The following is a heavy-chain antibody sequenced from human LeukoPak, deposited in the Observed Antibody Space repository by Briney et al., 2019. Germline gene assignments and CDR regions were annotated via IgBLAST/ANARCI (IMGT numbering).Heavy chain of an antibody. CDR3: ARDQGSGSYYLDS. CDR1: GGSISSNSYY. J-gene: IGHJ4*02. V-gene: IGHV4-61*02. CDR2: IYTSGST. D-gene: IGHD3-10*01. Sequence: SETLSLTCTVSGGSISSNSYYWSWIRQPAGKGLEWIGRIYTSGSTNYNSSLKSRVTISIDTSKNQFSLKLSSVTAADTAVYYCARDQGSGSYYLDSWGQGTLVTVSS.